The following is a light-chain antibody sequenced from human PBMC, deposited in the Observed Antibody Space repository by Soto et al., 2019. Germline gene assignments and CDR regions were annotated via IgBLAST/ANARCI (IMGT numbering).Light chain of an antibody. V-gene: IGLV1-40*01. J-gene: IGLJ2*01. CDR3: QSYDSSLSVV. CDR1: SSNIGAGYD. CDR2: GNR. Sequence: QSVLTQPPSVSGAPGQRVTISCTGSSSNIGAGYDVHWYQQLPGTAPKLLIYGNRNWPSGVPDRFSGSKSGTSASLAITGLQAEDEADYYCQSYDSSLSVVFGGGTKLTVL.